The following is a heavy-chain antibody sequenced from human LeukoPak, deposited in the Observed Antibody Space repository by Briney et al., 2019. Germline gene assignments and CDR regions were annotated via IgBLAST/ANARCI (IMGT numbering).Heavy chain of an antibody. J-gene: IGHJ5*02. V-gene: IGHV3-66*01. Sequence: GGSLRLSCAASGFTVSSNYMSWVRQAPGKGLEWVSVIYSGGSTYYADSVKGRFTISRDNSKNTLYLQMNSLRAEDTAVYCCARDSAYSSSPWGQGTLVTVSS. CDR1: GFTVSSNY. D-gene: IGHD6-13*01. CDR3: ARDSAYSSSP. CDR2: IYSGGST.